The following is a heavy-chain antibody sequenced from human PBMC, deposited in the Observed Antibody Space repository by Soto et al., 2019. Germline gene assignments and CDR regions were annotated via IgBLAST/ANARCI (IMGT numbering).Heavy chain of an antibody. Sequence: PSQTLSLTCAISGDSVSSNSATWNWIRQSPSRGLEWLGRTYYRSKWYNDYAVSVKSRITINPDTSKNQFSLQLNSLRAGDTAVYYCARENYRSDAFDIWGQGTMVT. V-gene: IGHV6-1*01. CDR2: TYYRSKWYN. D-gene: IGHD4-4*01. J-gene: IGHJ3*02. CDR1: GDSVSSNSAT. CDR3: ARENYRSDAFDI.